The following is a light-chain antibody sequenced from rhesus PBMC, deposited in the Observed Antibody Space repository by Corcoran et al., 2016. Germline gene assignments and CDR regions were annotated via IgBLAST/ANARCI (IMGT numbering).Light chain of an antibody. J-gene: IGKJ1*01. V-gene: IGKV1-22*01. CDR2: KAS. CDR3: QQYSSSPWT. CDR1: QSISSW. Sequence: DIQMTQSPSSLSASVGDTVTITCRASQSISSWLAWYQQKPGKAPTLLNYKASSLQSGVPSRFSGSGSGTDFTLTISSLQSEDFATYYCQQYSSSPWTFGQGTKVEIK.